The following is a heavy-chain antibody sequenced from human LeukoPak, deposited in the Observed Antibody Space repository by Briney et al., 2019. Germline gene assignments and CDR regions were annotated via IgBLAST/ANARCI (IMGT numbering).Heavy chain of an antibody. CDR3: AKDTRDYGDSKGYYFDY. Sequence: HPGGSLRLSCAASGFTFSSYGMHWVRQAPGKGLEWVAVISYDGSNKYYADSVKGRFTISRDNSKNTLYLQMNSLRAEDTAVYYCAKDTRDYGDSKGYYFDYWGQGTLVTVSS. V-gene: IGHV3-30*18. CDR2: ISYDGSNK. CDR1: GFTFSSYG. J-gene: IGHJ4*02. D-gene: IGHD4-17*01.